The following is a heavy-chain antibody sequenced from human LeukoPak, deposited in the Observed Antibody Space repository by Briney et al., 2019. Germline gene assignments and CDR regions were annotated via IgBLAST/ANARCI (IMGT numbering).Heavy chain of an antibody. CDR2: ISYDGSNK. V-gene: IGHV3-30*03. D-gene: IGHD6-19*01. CDR3: ARDQGIVVAGVYHYYGMDV. CDR1: GCTFNNYG. Sequence: PGGSPRLPCSASGCTFNNYGIKWVRQAPGKGLEWVAVISYDGSNKNYADSVKGRFTSSRDKSKIPLYLQMNRLRTGDTAVYYCARDQGIVVAGVYHYYGMDVWGQGTTVTVSS. J-gene: IGHJ6*02.